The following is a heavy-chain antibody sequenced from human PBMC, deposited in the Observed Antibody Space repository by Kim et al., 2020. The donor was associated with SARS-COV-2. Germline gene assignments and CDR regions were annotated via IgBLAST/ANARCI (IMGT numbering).Heavy chain of an antibody. J-gene: IGHJ4*01. CDR2: ISYDGSNK. Sequence: GGSLRLSCAASGFTFSSYGMHWVRQAPGKGLEWVAVISYDGSNKYYADSVKGRFTISRDNSKNTLYLQMNSLRAEDTAVYYCAKDGDYYGSGSYYFDYWG. CDR1: GFTFSSYG. D-gene: IGHD3-10*01. CDR3: AKDGDYYGSGSYYFDY. V-gene: IGHV3-30*18.